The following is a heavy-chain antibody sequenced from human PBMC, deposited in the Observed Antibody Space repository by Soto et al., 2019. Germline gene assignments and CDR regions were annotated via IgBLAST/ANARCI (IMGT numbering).Heavy chain of an antibody. CDR2: INPNSGGT. V-gene: IGHV1-2*02. Sequence: ASVKVSCKASGYTFTGYYMHWVRQAPGQGLEWMGWINPNSGGTNYAQKFQGRVTMTRDTSISTAYMELSRLRSDDTAVYYCARDSQRGYSYGYDYWGQGTLVTVSS. CDR1: GYTFTGYY. J-gene: IGHJ4*02. D-gene: IGHD5-18*01. CDR3: ARDSQRGYSYGYDY.